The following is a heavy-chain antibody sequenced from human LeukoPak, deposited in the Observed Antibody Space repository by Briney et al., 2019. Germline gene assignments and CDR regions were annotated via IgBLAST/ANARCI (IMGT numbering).Heavy chain of an antibody. J-gene: IGHJ4*02. D-gene: IGHD3-22*01. Sequence: SETLSLTCTVSGGSISSGDYYWSWIRQPPGKGLEWIGYIYYSGSTYYNPSLKSRVTISVDTSKNQVSLKLGSVTAADTAVYYCTRATWLPVGLYYYDSSGYYYYFDSWGQGTLVTVSS. CDR1: GGSISSGDYY. V-gene: IGHV4-30-4*02. CDR2: IYYSGST. CDR3: TRATWLPVGLYYYDSSGYYYYFDS.